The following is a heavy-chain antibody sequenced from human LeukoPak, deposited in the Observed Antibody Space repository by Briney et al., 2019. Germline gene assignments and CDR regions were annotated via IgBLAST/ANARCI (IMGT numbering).Heavy chain of an antibody. D-gene: IGHD3-3*01. CDR3: ARSPKAITIVGVVTLDTPIANDAFDI. V-gene: IGHV3-53*01. CDR2: IYTGGRT. J-gene: IGHJ3*02. CDR1: ALILGRNC. Sequence: PGGSMRLSCAASALILGRNCRSWVRHAPGKGMEWVSAIYTGGRTYYADSVKGRLTISRDNAKNTLYLQTNSLRVEDTAVYYCARSPKAITIVGVVTLDTPIANDAFDIWGQGTMVTVSS.